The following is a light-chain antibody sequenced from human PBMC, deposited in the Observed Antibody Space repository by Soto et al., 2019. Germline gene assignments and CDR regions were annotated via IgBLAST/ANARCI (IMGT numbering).Light chain of an antibody. CDR2: GAS. V-gene: IGKV3-20*01. CDR1: QSVSTTS. CDR3: QQYGSSPL. Sequence: EIVLTQSPGTLSLSPWERATLSCRASQSVSTTSLAWYQQKPGQAPSLLIYGASSRATGIPDRFSGSGSGTDFTLTISRLEPEDFAVYYCQQYGSSPLFGQGTRLEIK. J-gene: IGKJ5*01.